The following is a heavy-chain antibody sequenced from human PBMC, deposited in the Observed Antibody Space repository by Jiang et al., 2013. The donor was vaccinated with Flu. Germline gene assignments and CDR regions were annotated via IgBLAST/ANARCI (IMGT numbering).Heavy chain of an antibody. J-gene: IGHJ1*01. CDR2: MNPNNNRK. V-gene: IGHV1-8*01. D-gene: IGHD4-11*01. Sequence: GAEVKKPGASVKVACKASGYTFTSYDINWVRQAPGQGLEWMGWMNPNNNRKGYAQKFQDRVTLTTNTAISTVYMELSSLRFDDTAVYYCARASDHSDYEGDLEHWGQGTLVTVSS. CDR3: ARASDHSDYEGDLEH. CDR1: GYTFTSYD.